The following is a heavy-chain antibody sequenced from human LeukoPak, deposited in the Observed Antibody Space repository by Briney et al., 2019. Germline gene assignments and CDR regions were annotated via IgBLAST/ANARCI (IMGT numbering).Heavy chain of an antibody. D-gene: IGHD3-22*01. CDR1: GGSISSGDYY. CDR3: ASRSYYYDSSGYDAFDV. J-gene: IGHJ3*01. CDR2: IYYSGST. Sequence: SQTLSLTCTVSGGSISSGDYYWSWIRQPPGKGLEWIGYIYYSGSTYYNPSLKSRVTISVDTSKNQFSLKLSSVTAADTAVYYCASRSYYYDSSGYDAFDVWGQGTMVTVFS. V-gene: IGHV4-30-4*08.